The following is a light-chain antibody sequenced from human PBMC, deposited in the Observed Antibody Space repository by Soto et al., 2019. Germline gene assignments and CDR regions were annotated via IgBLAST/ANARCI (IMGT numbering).Light chain of an antibody. CDR2: DAS. CDR3: QQYNTYPT. J-gene: IGKJ5*01. Sequence: DIQMTQSPSTLSASVGDSVTITCRASQNIRNWLAWYQQKPGKAPNPLIYDASSLKSGVPPRFSGSGSGREFTLTISRLQPDDFATYSCQQYNTYPTFGQGTRLEIK. V-gene: IGKV1-5*01. CDR1: QNIRNW.